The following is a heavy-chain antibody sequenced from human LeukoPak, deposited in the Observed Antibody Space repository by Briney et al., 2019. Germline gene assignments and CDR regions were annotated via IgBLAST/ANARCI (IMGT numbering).Heavy chain of an antibody. CDR1: GGTFSSYA. J-gene: IGHJ1*01. V-gene: IGHV1-69*13. CDR2: IIPIFGTA. CDR3: ASECLHSSPPAPFQH. Sequence: ASVKVSCKASGGTFSSYAISWVRQAPGQGLEWMGGIIPIFGTANYAQKFQGRVTITADESTSTAYMELSSLRSEDTAVYYCASECLHSSPPAPFQHWGQGTLVTVSS. D-gene: IGHD6-13*01.